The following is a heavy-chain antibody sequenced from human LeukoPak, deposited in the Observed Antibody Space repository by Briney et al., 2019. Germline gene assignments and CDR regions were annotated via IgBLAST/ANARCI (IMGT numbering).Heavy chain of an antibody. J-gene: IGHJ4*02. D-gene: IGHD3-22*01. Sequence: SVTLSLTCTVSGGSISNYYWSWIRQPPGKGLEWIGFIYYSGTTRYNPSLKSRVTMSVATSNNQFSLRLTSVSAADTAVYYCARHPHYYYDNSARWGQGTLVTVSS. CDR2: IYYSGTT. CDR3: ARHPHYYYDNSAR. V-gene: IGHV4-59*08. CDR1: GGSISNYY.